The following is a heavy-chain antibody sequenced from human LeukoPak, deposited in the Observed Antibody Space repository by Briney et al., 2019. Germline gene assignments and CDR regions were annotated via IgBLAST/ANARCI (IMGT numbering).Heavy chain of an antibody. CDR3: ARVAVAEMYGMDV. J-gene: IGHJ6*02. D-gene: IGHD6-19*01. CDR2: INPNRGGT. V-gene: IGHV1-2*02. Sequence: ASVKVSCKASGYTFTGYYMHWVRQAPGQGLEWMGWINPNRGGTNYAQKFQGRVTMTRDTSISTAYMELSRLRSDDTAVYYCARVAVAEMYGMDVWGQGTTVTVSS. CDR1: GYTFTGYY.